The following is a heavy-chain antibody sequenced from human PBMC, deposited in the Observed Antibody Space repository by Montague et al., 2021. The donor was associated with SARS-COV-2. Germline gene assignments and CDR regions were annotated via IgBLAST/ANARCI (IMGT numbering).Heavy chain of an antibody. J-gene: IGHJ4*02. D-gene: IGHD3-9*01. CDR1: GGSVISDTYF. V-gene: IGHV4-61*10. CDR3: ARAANILSGFYNHPFEY. Sequence: SETLSLTCTVSGGSVISDTYFWSWIRQPTGKGLEWIAYINDSDHTNNNPSFWSRVSMSSDRPKNQFSLKLTSVTPADTAVYYCARAANILSGFYNHPFEYWGQGILVTVSS. CDR2: INDSDHT.